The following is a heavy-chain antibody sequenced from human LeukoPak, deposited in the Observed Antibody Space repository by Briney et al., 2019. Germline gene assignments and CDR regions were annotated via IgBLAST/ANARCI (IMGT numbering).Heavy chain of an antibody. J-gene: IGHJ6*02. CDR1: GFTFSSYA. D-gene: IGHD4-17*01. CDR3: AKDDSTVTTYGPYYYYGMDV. CDR2: ISGSGGST. Sequence: GSLRLSCAASGFTFSSYAMSWVRQAPGKGLEWVSAISGSGGSTYYAESVKGRFTISRDNSKNTLYLQMNSLRAEDTAVYYCAKDDSTVTTYGPYYYYGMDVWGQGTTVTVSS. V-gene: IGHV3-23*01.